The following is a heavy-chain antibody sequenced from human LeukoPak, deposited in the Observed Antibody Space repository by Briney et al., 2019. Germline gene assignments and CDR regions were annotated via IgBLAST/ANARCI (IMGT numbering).Heavy chain of an antibody. CDR1: GFTFSTYS. V-gene: IGHV3-30*03. CDR3: ARGGVAARFDY. J-gene: IGHJ4*02. CDR2: ISYDGSNK. D-gene: IGHD6-6*01. Sequence: GGSLRLSCAASGFTFSTYSINWVRQAPGKGLEWVAVISYDGSNKYYADSVKGRFTISRDNSKNTLYLQMNSLRAEDTAVYYCARGGVAARFDYWGQGTLVTVSS.